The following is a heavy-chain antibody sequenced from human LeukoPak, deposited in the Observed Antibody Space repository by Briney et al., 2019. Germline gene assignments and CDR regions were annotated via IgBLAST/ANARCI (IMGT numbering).Heavy chain of an antibody. V-gene: IGHV3-23*01. Sequence: GGSLRLSCAASGFTFSSYAMSWVRQAPGKGLDWVSVISGSGGSTHYADSVKGRFTISRDNSKNTQYLQMNSLRAEDTAVYYCANESPFLDYWGQGTLVTVSS. J-gene: IGHJ4*02. CDR3: ANESPFLDY. CDR1: GFTFSSYA. CDR2: ISGSGGST.